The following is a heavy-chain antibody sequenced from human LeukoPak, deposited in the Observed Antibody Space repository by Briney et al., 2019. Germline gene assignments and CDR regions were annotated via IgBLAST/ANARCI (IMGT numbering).Heavy chain of an antibody. Sequence: PAGGSLRLSCAASGFTFSSYAMSWVRQAPGKGLEWVSAISGSGGSTYYADSVKDRFTISRDNAKNSLYLQMNNLRAEDTAVYYCARDYSTYYYGSGSYDYWGQGTLVTVSS. CDR1: GFTFSSYA. CDR3: ARDYSTYYYGSGSYDY. D-gene: IGHD3-10*01. V-gene: IGHV3-23*01. J-gene: IGHJ4*02. CDR2: ISGSGGST.